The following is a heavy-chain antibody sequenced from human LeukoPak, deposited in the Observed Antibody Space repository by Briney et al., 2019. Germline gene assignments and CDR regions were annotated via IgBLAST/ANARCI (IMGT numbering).Heavy chain of an antibody. CDR1: GGTFSSYA. J-gene: IGHJ6*03. D-gene: IGHD3-3*01. Sequence: SVKVSCKASGGTFSSYAISWVRQAPGQGLEWMGGIIPIFGTANYAQKFQGRVTITTDESTSTAYMELSSLRSEDTAVYYCARHKYYGFWSGYYMDVWGKGTTVTVSS. CDR3: ARHKYYGFWSGYYMDV. CDR2: IIPIFGTA. V-gene: IGHV1-69*05.